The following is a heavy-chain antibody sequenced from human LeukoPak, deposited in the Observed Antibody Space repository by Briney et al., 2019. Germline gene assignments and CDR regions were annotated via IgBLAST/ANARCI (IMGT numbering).Heavy chain of an antibody. V-gene: IGHV3-48*01. CDR2: ISSSSSTI. CDR1: GFTFSSYS. J-gene: IGHJ4*02. CDR3: AKASVSTMTTGDFDY. D-gene: IGHD5/OR15-5a*01. Sequence: GGSLRLSCAASGFTFSSYSMNWVRQAPGKGLEWVSYISSSSSTIYYADSVKGRFTISRDNAKNTLYLQMNSLRAEDMAVYYCAKASVSTMTTGDFDYWGQGTLVTVSS.